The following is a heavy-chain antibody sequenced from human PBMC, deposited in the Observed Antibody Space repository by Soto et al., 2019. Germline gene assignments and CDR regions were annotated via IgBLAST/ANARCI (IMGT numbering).Heavy chain of an antibody. D-gene: IGHD3-3*01. CDR2: IRSKANSYAT. CDR1: GFTFSGSA. CDR3: TTYDFWGGGMDV. Sequence: PGGSLRLSCAASGFTFSGSAMHWVRQASGKGLEWVGRIRSKANSYATAYAASVKGRFTISRDDSKNTAYLQMNSLKTEDTAVYYCTTYDFWGGGMDVRGQGTTVTVSS. J-gene: IGHJ6*02. V-gene: IGHV3-73*01.